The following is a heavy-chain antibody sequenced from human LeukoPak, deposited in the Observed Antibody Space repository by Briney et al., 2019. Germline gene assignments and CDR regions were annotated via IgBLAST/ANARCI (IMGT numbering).Heavy chain of an antibody. CDR2: ISYTGST. CDR1: GASISNYF. V-gene: IGHV4-59*01. CDR3: ARSVDTSMAGDY. D-gene: IGHD5-18*01. J-gene: IGHJ4*02. Sequence: SQTLSLTCTVSGASISNYFWNWIRQPPGKGLEWIGPISYTGSTNYNPSLKSRLTIFVNTSKNHFSLNLSSVTAADTAVYYCARSVDTSMAGDYWGQGTLLTVSS.